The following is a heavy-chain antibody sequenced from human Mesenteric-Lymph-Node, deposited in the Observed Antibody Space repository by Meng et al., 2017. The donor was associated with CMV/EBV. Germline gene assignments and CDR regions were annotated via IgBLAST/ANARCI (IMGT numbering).Heavy chain of an antibody. CDR2: ISGSGGST. D-gene: IGHD3-3*01. J-gene: IGHJ4*02. CDR1: GFTFSSYA. Sequence: GESLKISCAASGFTFSSYAMSWVRQAPGKGLEWVSAISGSGGSTYYADSVKGRFTISRDNFKNTLYLQMNSLRAEDTAVYYCAKVGLLLEWLLPQFDYWGQGTLVTVSS. V-gene: IGHV3-23*01. CDR3: AKVGLLLEWLLPQFDY.